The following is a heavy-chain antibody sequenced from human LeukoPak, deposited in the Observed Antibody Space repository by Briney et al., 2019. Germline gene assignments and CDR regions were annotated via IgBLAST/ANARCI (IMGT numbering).Heavy chain of an antibody. Sequence: SETLSLTCTVSGGSISIYYWSWIRQPPGKGLEWIGYIYNSGSTNYNPSLKSRVTISIDTSKNQFSLNLGSVTAADTAVYYCVRDRELNYWGQGTLVTVSS. V-gene: IGHV4-59*01. D-gene: IGHD3-10*01. CDR2: IYNSGST. J-gene: IGHJ4*02. CDR3: VRDRELNY. CDR1: GGSISIYY.